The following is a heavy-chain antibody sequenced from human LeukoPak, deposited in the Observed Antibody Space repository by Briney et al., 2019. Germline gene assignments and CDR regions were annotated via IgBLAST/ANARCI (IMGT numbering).Heavy chain of an antibody. CDR1: GYTFANFD. D-gene: IGHD3-22*01. CDR2: INPNNGNT. Sequence: ASVKVSCRASGYTFANFDINWVRQATGQGLEWMGWINPNNGNTGYAQKFQGRVTLTRDTSISTAYMEVSSLRSEDTAVYYCASLIRRYYDSSPRYYFDYWGQGTLVTVSS. J-gene: IGHJ4*02. V-gene: IGHV1-8*01. CDR3: ASLIRRYYDSSPRYYFDY.